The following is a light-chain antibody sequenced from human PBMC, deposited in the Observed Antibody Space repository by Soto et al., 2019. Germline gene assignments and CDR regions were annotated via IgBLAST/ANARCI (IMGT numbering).Light chain of an antibody. Sequence: QSVLTQSPSASGTPGQRVTISCSGSSSNIGSNHVYWYQQLPGTAPKLLIHRSNQLPSGVPDRFSCSKSGTSASLAISGLRSEDEADYYCAAWDDSLSGVVFGGGTKLPVL. CDR3: AAWDDSLSGVV. J-gene: IGLJ2*01. V-gene: IGLV1-47*01. CDR1: SSNIGSNH. CDR2: RSN.